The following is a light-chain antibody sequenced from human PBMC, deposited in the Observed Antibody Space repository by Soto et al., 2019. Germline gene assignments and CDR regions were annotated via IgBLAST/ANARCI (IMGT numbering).Light chain of an antibody. Sequence: DIQITQSPSSLSASVGDRVAITCRASQSITYYLNWYQQIPGKAPKVLIYAASNLQSGVPSRFSGSGSGTDFTLTISSLQPEDFATYYCQQSYTSRITFGLGTRLEIK. CDR1: QSITYY. J-gene: IGKJ5*01. CDR2: AAS. V-gene: IGKV1-39*01. CDR3: QQSYTSRIT.